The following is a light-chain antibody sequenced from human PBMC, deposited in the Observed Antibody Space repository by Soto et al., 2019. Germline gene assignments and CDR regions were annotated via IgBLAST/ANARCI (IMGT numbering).Light chain of an antibody. CDR2: VAS. V-gene: IGKV1-39*01. CDR1: QSINIY. J-gene: IGKJ4*01. Sequence: DIQMTQTPSSLSASAGDSVTITCRASQSINIYLSWYQQKPGKAPKLLINVASTLQGGVPSRFSGSGSGTEFTLAISSLQPEDSATYYCQQSFSTPQTFGGGTKVDIK. CDR3: QQSFSTPQT.